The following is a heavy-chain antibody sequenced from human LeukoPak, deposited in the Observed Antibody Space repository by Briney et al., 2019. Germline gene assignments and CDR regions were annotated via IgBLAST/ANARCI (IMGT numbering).Heavy chain of an antibody. J-gene: IGHJ4*02. CDR1: GFTFSAYS. V-gene: IGHV3-48*01. CDR3: AKLDIAVAGSDY. Sequence: PGGSLRLSCAASGFTFSAYSMNWVRQAPGKGLEWVSYIGSSSATIYYADSVKGRFTISRDNAKNSLYLQMSSLRAEDTAIYYCAKLDIAVAGSDYWGQGTLVTVSS. CDR2: IGSSSATI. D-gene: IGHD6-19*01.